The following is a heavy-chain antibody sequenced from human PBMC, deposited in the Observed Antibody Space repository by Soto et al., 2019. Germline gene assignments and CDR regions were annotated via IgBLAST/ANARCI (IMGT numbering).Heavy chain of an antibody. Sequence: GGSLRLSCAASGFTFSSYAMSWVRQAPGKGLEWVSAISGSGGSTYYADSVKGRFTISRDNSKNTLYLQMNSLRAEDTAVYYCAKGTYSSGWYAQYYFDYWGQGTLVTVSS. J-gene: IGHJ4*02. CDR1: GFTFSSYA. CDR2: ISGSGGST. D-gene: IGHD6-19*01. V-gene: IGHV3-23*01. CDR3: AKGTYSSGWYAQYYFDY.